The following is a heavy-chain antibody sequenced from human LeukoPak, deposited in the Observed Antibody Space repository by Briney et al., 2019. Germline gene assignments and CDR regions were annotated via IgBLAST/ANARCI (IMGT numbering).Heavy chain of an antibody. V-gene: IGHV3-33*06. D-gene: IGHD5-24*01. CDR2: IWYDGSNK. Sequence: GRSLRLSCAASGFTISSYGMHWVRQAPGKGLEWVAVIWYDGSNKYYADSVKGRFTISRDNSKNTLYLQMNSLRAEDTAVYYCAKDSRDGYNRGAFDYWGQGTLVTVSS. CDR1: GFTISSYG. CDR3: AKDSRDGYNRGAFDY. J-gene: IGHJ4*02.